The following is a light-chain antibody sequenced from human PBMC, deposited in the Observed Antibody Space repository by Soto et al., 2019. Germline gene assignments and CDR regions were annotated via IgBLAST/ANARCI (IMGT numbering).Light chain of an antibody. CDR3: QQYGSSLL. Sequence: EIVLTQSPGTLSLSPGERATLSCRASQSVSSSYLAWYQQKPGQAPRLLIYGASSRATGIPDRFSGGGSGTDFTLTISRLEPEDFAVYYCQQYGSSLLFGPGTKVDIK. J-gene: IGKJ3*01. CDR1: QSVSSSY. CDR2: GAS. V-gene: IGKV3-20*01.